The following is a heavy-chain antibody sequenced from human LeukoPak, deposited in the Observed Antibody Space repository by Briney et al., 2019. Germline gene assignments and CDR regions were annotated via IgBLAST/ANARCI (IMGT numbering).Heavy chain of an antibody. V-gene: IGHV4-34*01. J-gene: IGHJ4*02. CDR1: GGSFSGYY. D-gene: IGHD3-22*01. CDR3: ARPYYYDSSGYSLGY. Sequence: PSETLSLTCPVYGGSFSGYYWSWIRQPPGKGLEWIGEINHSGSTNYNPSLKSRFTISVDTSKNQFSLKLSSVTAADTAVYYCARPYYYDSSGYSLGYWGQGTLVTVSS. CDR2: INHSGST.